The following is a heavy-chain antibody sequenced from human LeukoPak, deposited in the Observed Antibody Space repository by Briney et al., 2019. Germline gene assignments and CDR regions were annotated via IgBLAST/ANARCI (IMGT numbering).Heavy chain of an antibody. CDR3: AKDRISGDGDLHLDY. D-gene: IGHD4-17*01. CDR2: ISRDSSTI. J-gene: IGHJ4*02. V-gene: IGHV3-48*01. Sequence: GGSLRLSCAASGFTFSSYEINWVRQAPGKGLEWVSYISRDSSTIFYADSVKDRFTISRDNAKSSLYLQMNSLRAEDTAIYYCAKDRISGDGDLHLDYWGQGTLVTVSS. CDR1: GFTFSSYE.